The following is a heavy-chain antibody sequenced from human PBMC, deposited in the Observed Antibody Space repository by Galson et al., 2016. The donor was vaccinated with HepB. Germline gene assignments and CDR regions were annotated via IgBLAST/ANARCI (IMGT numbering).Heavy chain of an antibody. CDR1: GFTFGDYA. J-gene: IGHJ4*02. CDR2: IRSKTYGGTP. CDR3: ARDNRWGYTFDY. D-gene: IGHD5-18*01. Sequence: SLRLSCAASGFTFGDYALSWFRQAPGKGLEWVGFIRSKTYGGTPEYAASVKDRFTISRDDSRSIAYLQMNSLKTEDTAVYYCARDNRWGYTFDYWGQGTLVTVSS. V-gene: IGHV3-49*03.